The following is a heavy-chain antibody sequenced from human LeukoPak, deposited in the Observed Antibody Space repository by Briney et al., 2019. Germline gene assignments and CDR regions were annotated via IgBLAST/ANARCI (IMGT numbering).Heavy chain of an antibody. V-gene: IGHV4-4*09. CDR3: ASLAVAADYYYYYMDV. CDR2: IYTSGST. D-gene: IGHD6-19*01. J-gene: IGHJ6*03. CDR1: GGSISSYY. Sequence: SETLSLTCTVSGGSISSYYWSWIRQPPGKGQGWIGYIYTSGSTNYNPSLKSRVTISVDTSKNQFSLKLSSVTAADTAVYYCASLAVAADYYYYYMDVWGKGTTVTVSS.